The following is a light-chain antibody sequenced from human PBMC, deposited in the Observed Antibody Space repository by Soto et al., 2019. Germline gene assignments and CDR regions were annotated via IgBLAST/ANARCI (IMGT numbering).Light chain of an antibody. V-gene: IGKV3-20*01. J-gene: IGKJ1*01. CDR2: GAS. CDR3: QQYGSSPGT. CDR1: QSVSSSY. Sequence: EILLTQSPGTLSLCPGERATLSCRASQSVSSSYLAWYQQKPGQAPRLLIYGASSRATGIPDRFSGSGSGTDFTLTISRLEPEDFAVYYCQQYGSSPGTFGQGTKVDIK.